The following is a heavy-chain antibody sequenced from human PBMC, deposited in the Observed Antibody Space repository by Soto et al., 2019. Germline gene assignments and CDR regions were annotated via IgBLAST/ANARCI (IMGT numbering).Heavy chain of an antibody. Sequence: QVQLQQWGAGLLKPSETLSLTCAVYGGSFSGYYWSCIRQPPGKGLDWIGEINHSGSTNYNPSLQSRVTRSVDTSKNQFSLKLSSVTDEDTAVYYCASGHYGGSYYSYGMDVWGQGTTVTVSS. D-gene: IGHD4-17*01. CDR2: INHSGST. V-gene: IGHV4-34*01. J-gene: IGHJ6*02. CDR1: GGSFSGYY. CDR3: ASGHYGGSYYSYGMDV.